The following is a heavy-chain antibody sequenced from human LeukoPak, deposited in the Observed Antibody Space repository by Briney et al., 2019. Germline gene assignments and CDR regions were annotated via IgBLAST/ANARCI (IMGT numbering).Heavy chain of an antibody. CDR2: VSTSGGGT. Sequence: PGGSLRLSCAASGFTFNTYAMSWVRQAPGKGLEWVSTVSTSGGGTYYADSVKGRFTISRDNSKNTLYLQMNSLRAEDTAVYYCAKRYNSEYLAPVQNWGQGTLVTVSS. V-gene: IGHV3-23*01. CDR1: GFTFNTYA. J-gene: IGHJ4*02. CDR3: AKRYNSEYLAPVQN. D-gene: IGHD1-1*01.